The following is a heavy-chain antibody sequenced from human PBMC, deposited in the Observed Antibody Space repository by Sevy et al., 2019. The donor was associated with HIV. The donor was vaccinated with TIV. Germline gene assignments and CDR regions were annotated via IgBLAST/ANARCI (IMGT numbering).Heavy chain of an antibody. CDR3: AREGGHFDY. V-gene: IGHV3-21*01. Sequence: GGSLRLSCAASGFTFSSYSMNWVRQAPGKGLEWVSSISSSSSYIHYADSVKGRFTISRDNAKNSLYLQMNSLRAEDTAVYYCAREGGHFDYWGQGTLVTVSS. CDR2: ISSSSSYI. CDR1: GFTFSSYS. D-gene: IGHD3-16*01. J-gene: IGHJ4*02.